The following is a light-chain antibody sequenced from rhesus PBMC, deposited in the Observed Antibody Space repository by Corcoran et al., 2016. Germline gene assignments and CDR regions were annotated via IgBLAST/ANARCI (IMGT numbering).Light chain of an antibody. CDR3: QQYSSRPFT. J-gene: IGKJ3*01. CDR2: AAS. V-gene: IGKV1-33*02. Sequence: DIQMTQSPSSLSASVGDKVTITCRASQDISNDVAWYQQKPGKAPNLLIYAASSLQSGVPSRFSGSGSGTDFTLTISSLQSEDFATYYCQQYSSRPFTFGPGTKLDIK. CDR1: QDISND.